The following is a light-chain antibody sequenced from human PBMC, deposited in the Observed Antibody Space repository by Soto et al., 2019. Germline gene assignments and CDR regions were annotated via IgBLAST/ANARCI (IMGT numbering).Light chain of an antibody. CDR1: QSVSSK. CDR2: GAS. Sequence: EILMTQSPATLSVSPGERATLSCRASQSVSSKLAWYQQKPGQAPRLLTYGASTRATGIPARFSGSGSRTEFTLTISSLKSEDFAVYYCQQYNNWHSWTFGHGTKVDIK. CDR3: QQYNNWHSWT. V-gene: IGKV3-15*01. J-gene: IGKJ1*01.